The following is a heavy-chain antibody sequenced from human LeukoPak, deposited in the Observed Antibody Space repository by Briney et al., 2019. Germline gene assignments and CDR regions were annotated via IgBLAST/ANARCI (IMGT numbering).Heavy chain of an antibody. Sequence: PGGSLRLSCAASGFSFDGYALSWVRQAPGKGLEWVSSISASGENTFYTSSVKGRFTISRDNSKNTLFLQMNSLRAEDTAQYYCAKGTGQYYGDQHDSWGQGALVTVSS. D-gene: IGHD4-17*01. CDR2: ISASGENT. V-gene: IGHV3-23*01. J-gene: IGHJ4*02. CDR1: GFSFDGYA. CDR3: AKGTGQYYGDQHDS.